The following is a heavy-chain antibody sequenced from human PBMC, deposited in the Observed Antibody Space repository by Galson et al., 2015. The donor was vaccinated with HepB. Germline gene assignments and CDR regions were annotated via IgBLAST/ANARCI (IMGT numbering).Heavy chain of an antibody. Sequence: SLRLSCAASGFTFSDYAMSWVRQAPGKGLEWVLGISTTGGSTYYADSVKGRFTISRDNSKNMLYLQMNSLRAEDTAVYHCAKDGAVRGVDDAFDIWGQGTMVTVSS. CDR1: GFTFSDYA. J-gene: IGHJ3*02. CDR2: ISTTGGST. V-gene: IGHV3-23*01. CDR3: AKDGAVRGVDDAFDI. D-gene: IGHD3-10*01.